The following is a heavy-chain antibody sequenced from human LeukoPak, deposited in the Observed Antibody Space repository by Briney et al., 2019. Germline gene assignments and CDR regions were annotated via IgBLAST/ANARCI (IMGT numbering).Heavy chain of an antibody. V-gene: IGHV1-69*01. CDR3: ASDYGDYAKNAFDI. CDR1: GGTFSSYA. CDR2: IIPIFGTA. J-gene: IGHJ3*02. D-gene: IGHD4-17*01. Sequence: SVKVSCKASGGTFSSYAISWVRQAPGQGLEWMGGIIPIFGTANYAQKFQGRVTITADESTSTAYMELSSLRSEDTAVYYCASDYGDYAKNAFDIWGQGTMVTVSS.